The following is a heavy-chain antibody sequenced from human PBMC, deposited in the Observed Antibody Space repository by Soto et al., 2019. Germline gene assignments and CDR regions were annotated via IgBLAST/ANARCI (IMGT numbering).Heavy chain of an antibody. D-gene: IGHD2-21*02. CDR2: INHSGST. V-gene: IGHV4-34*01. CDR3: ARGPLLLFGWFVP. J-gene: IGHJ5*02. CDR1: GGSFSGYY. Sequence: QVQLQQWGAGLLKPSETLSLTCAVYGGSFSGYYWSWIRQPPGKGLEWIGEINHSGSTNYNPSLKGRVNISVDTSKSQFSLQLSSVTASDRAVYYCARGPLLLFGWFVPWGQGTLVTVSS.